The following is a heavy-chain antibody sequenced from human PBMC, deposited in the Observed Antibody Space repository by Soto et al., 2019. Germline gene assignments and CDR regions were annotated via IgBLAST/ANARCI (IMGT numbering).Heavy chain of an antibody. CDR3: EGSWT. V-gene: IGHV3-23*01. CDR2: ISGSSDRR. D-gene: IGHD5-12*01. CDR1: GFTIRNYA. Sequence: EVQVLESGGDLVQPGGSLRLSCSASGFTIRNYAMSWVRQAPGKALEWVSGISGSSDRRDYADSVKGRFTISKDTSSNTLYMQMHSMRVEDAAFYHCEGSWTWVQGTMVTVSS. J-gene: IGHJ3*01.